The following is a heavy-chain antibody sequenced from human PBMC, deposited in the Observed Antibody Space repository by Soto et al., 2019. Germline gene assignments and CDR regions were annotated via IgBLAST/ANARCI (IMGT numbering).Heavy chain of an antibody. J-gene: IGHJ4*02. CDR3: AHSLELERRTPGLFDY. Sequence: QITLKESGPTLVKPTQTLTLTCSFSGFSLSTSGVGVGWIRQPPGKALEWLALIYWDDDKRYSPSLKSRLTITKDTSKKQVVLTMTNMDPVDTATYYCAHSLELERRTPGLFDYWGQGTLVTVSS. V-gene: IGHV2-5*02. CDR1: GFSLSTSGVG. CDR2: IYWDDDK. D-gene: IGHD1-1*01.